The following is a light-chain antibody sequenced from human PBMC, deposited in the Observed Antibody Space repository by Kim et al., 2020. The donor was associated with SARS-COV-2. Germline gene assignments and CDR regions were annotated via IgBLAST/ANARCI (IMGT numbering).Light chain of an antibody. J-gene: IGLJ2*01. Sequence: LTQPASVSGSPGQSITISCTGTSSDVGGYNYVSWYQQHPGKAPKLMIYDVSNRPSGVSNRFSGSKSGNTASLTISGLQAEDEADYYCSSYTSSSSVVFGGGTQLTVL. CDR2: DVS. CDR1: SSDVGGYNY. V-gene: IGLV2-14*03. CDR3: SSYTSSSSVV.